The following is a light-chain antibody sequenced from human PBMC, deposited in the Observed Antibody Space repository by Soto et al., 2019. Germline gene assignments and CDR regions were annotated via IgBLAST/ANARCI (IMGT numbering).Light chain of an antibody. CDR1: QSISSY. V-gene: IGKV1-39*01. Sequence: DIQMTQSPSSLSASVGDRVTITCRASQSISSYLNWYQQKPVKAPKLMSYAASSLQSGVPSRFSGSGSGTDFTLTISSLQPEDFATYYCQQSYSTPRTFGQVTKLEIK. CDR3: QQSYSTPRT. J-gene: IGKJ2*01. CDR2: AAS.